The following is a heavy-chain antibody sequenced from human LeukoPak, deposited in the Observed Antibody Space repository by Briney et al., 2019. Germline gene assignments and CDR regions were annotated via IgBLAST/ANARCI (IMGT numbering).Heavy chain of an antibody. CDR2: ISWNSGSI. Sequence: PGRSLRLSCAASGFTFDDYAMHWVRHAPGKGLEWVSGISWNSGSIGYADSVKGRFTISRDNAKNSLYLQMNSLRAEDTALYYCARYTIRYYYDSSTLSFFDYWGQGTLVTVSS. D-gene: IGHD3-22*01. V-gene: IGHV3-9*01. CDR3: ARYTIRYYYDSSTLSFFDY. CDR1: GFTFDDYA. J-gene: IGHJ4*02.